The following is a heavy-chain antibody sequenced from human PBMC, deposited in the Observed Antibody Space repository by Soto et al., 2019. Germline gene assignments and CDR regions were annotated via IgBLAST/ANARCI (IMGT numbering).Heavy chain of an antibody. D-gene: IGHD5-18*01. CDR1: GFTFSNHW. J-gene: IGHJ4*02. CDR2: INSDGSST. CDR3: ARDEGYGYGVDY. V-gene: IGHV3-74*01. Sequence: EVQLVESGGSLVQPGGSLRLSCAASGFTFSNHWMHWVRQAPGKGLVWVSRINSDGSSTTYADSVKGRFTFSRDNAKNTLYLQMNSLRVEDTAVYYCARDEGYGYGVDYWGQGTLVTVSS.